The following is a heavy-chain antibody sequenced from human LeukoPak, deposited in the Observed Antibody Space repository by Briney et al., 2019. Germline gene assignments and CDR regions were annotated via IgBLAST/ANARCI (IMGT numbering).Heavy chain of an antibody. CDR2: IYYSGST. D-gene: IGHD2-8*01. CDR3: AGDGCTNGVCRFDY. Sequence: PSQTLSLTCTVSGGSISSGGYYWSWIRQHPGKGLEWIGYIYYSGSTYYNPSLKGRVTISVDTSKNQFSLKLSSVTAADTAVYYCAGDGCTNGVCRFDYWGQGTLVTVSS. CDR1: GGSISSGGYY. V-gene: IGHV4-31*03. J-gene: IGHJ4*02.